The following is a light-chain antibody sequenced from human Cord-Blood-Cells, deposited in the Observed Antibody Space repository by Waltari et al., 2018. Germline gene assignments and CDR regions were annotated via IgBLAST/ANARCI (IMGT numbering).Light chain of an antibody. J-gene: IGKJ1*01. V-gene: IGKV1-5*01. Sequence: DIQMTQSPSTLSASVGDRVTITCRASQSISSWLAWYQQKPGKAPKLLIYDASSLESEVPSRFSGSGSGTEFTLTISSLQPDDFATYYCQHSWTFGQGTKVEIK. CDR1: QSISSW. CDR3: QHSWT. CDR2: DAS.